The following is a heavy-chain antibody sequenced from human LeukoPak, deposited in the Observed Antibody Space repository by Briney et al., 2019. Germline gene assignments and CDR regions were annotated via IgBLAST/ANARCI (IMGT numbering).Heavy chain of an antibody. CDR1: GGSLSSGDYY. D-gene: IGHD3-16*01. CDR2: IYFIGTA. J-gene: IGHJ6*03. CDR3: ARARGDSPRIYYYMDV. Sequence: SQTLSLTCTVSGGSLSSGDYYCSWIRQSPGKGLEWIGYIYFIGTAYYNPSLRSRVALSADTSKNQSSLKLNSVTVADSAVYFCARARGDSPRIYYYMDVWGKGTTVTVSS. V-gene: IGHV4-30-4*01.